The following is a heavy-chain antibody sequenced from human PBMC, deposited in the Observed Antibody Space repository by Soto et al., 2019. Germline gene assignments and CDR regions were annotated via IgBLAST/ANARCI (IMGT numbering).Heavy chain of an antibody. CDR3: ARSRDGYDPYGMDV. CDR1: GGSFSGYD. V-gene: IGHV4-34*01. Sequence: SETLSLTCAVYGGSFSGYDWTWIRQPPGTGLEWIGEINHSGSSNYNPSLKSRVTISVDRSKNQFSLKLSSVTAADTAVYYRARSRDGYDPYGMDVWGQGTTVTVSS. CDR2: INHSGSS. D-gene: IGHD5-12*01. J-gene: IGHJ6*02.